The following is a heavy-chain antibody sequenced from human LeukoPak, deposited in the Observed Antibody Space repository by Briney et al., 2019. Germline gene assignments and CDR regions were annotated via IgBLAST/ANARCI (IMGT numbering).Heavy chain of an antibody. Sequence: ASVKVSCKVSGYTLTELSMHWVRQAPGKGLEWMGGFDPEDGETIYAQKFQGRVTMTEDTSTDTAYMELRSLRSDDTAVYYCAMRKPYDSSGPFDYWGQGTLVTVSS. J-gene: IGHJ4*02. CDR1: GYTLTELS. D-gene: IGHD3-22*01. CDR3: AMRKPYDSSGPFDY. CDR2: FDPEDGET. V-gene: IGHV1-24*01.